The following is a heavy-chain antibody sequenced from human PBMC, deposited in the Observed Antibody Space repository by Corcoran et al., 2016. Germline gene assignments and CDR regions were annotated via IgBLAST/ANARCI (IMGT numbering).Heavy chain of an antibody. CDR2: INPSGGST. V-gene: IGHV1-46*01. CDR1: GYTFTSYY. Sequence: QVQLVQSGAEVKKPGASVKVSCKASGYTFTSYYMHWVRQAPGQGLEWMGIINPSGGSTSYAQKFQGRVTMTRDTSTSTVYMELSSLRSEDTAVDYCARDRGLGSAGGDHYYRLDVWGQGTTVTVSS. CDR3: ARDRGLGSAGGDHYYRLDV. J-gene: IGHJ6*02. D-gene: IGHD3-10*02.